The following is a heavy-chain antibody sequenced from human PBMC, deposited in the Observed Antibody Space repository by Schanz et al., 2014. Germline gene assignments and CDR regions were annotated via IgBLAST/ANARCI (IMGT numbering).Heavy chain of an antibody. Sequence: QLLESGGGLVQPGGSLRLSCAASGFTFSSYAMSWVRQAPGKGLEWISAISGSGVSTHYADSVKGRFTISRDNSKNMLYLQINNLRAEDTAVYYCARGTDTAMEHRPFDYWGQGTLVTVSS. CDR1: GFTFSSYA. CDR2: ISGSGVST. D-gene: IGHD5-18*01. CDR3: ARGTDTAMEHRPFDY. J-gene: IGHJ4*02. V-gene: IGHV3-23*01.